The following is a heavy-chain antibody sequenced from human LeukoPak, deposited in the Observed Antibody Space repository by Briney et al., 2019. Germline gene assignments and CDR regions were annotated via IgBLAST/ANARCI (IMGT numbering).Heavy chain of an antibody. J-gene: IGHJ4*02. CDR1: GYTLTELS. CDR3: ATGEDTAGGFDY. CDR2: FDPEGGET. Sequence: GASVKVSCKVSGYTLTELSMHWVRQAPGKGLEWMGDFDPEGGETIYAQKFQGRVTMTEDTATDTAYMELSSLRSEDTAVYYCATGEDTAGGFDYWGQGTLVTVSS. V-gene: IGHV1-24*01. D-gene: IGHD2-15*01.